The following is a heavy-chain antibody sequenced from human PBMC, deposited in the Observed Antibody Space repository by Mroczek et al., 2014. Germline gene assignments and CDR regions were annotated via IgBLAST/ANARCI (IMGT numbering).Heavy chain of an antibody. CDR3: ARRVYSRYSGYDYSDY. CDR2: IYYSGST. D-gene: IGHD5-12*01. J-gene: IGHJ4*02. V-gene: IGHV4-31*03. Sequence: VQLVESGPGLVKPSQTLSLTCTVSGGSISSGGYYWSWIRQHPGKGLEWIGYIYYSGSTYYNPSLKSRVTISVDTSKNQFSLKLSSVTAADTAVYYCARRVYSRYSGYDYSDYWGQGTLVTVSS. CDR1: GGSISSGGYY.